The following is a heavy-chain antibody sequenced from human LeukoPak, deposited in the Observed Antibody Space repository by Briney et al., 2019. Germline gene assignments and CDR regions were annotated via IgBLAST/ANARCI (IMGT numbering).Heavy chain of an antibody. CDR2: INHSGST. CDR3: ARRRGYSGYDRGNIDY. J-gene: IGHJ4*02. Sequence: PSETLSLTCAVYGGSFSGYYWSWIRQPPGKGLEWIGEINHSGSTNYNPSLKSRVTISVDTSKNQFSLKLSSVTAADTAVYYCARRRGYSGYDRGNIDYWGQGTLVTVSS. CDR1: GGSFSGYY. D-gene: IGHD5-12*01. V-gene: IGHV4-34*01.